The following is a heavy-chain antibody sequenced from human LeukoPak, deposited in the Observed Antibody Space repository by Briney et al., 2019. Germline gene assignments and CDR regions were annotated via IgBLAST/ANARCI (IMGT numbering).Heavy chain of an antibody. CDR1: GGSFSGYY. CDR2: INHGETT. Sequence: SETLSLTCAVYGGSFSGYYWSWIRQPPGKGLEWIGEINHGETTYYNPSLKSRVTISVDTSKNQFSLNMRSVTAADTAVYYCARDVCGSASCYVDYWGQGALVTVSS. D-gene: IGHD2-2*01. V-gene: IGHV4-34*01. J-gene: IGHJ4*02. CDR3: ARDVCGSASCYVDY.